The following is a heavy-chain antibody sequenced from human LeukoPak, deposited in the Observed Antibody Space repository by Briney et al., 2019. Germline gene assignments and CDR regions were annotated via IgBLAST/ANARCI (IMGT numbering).Heavy chain of an antibody. CDR1: RFTFGDHA. Sequence: GGSLRLSCTASRFTFGDHAMSWVRQAPGKGLEWVGRIKSKTDGGTTDYAAPVKGRFTISRDDSKNTLYLQMNSLKTEDTAVYYCTTDTGDYASLIASKGYWGQGTLVTVSS. V-gene: IGHV3-15*01. J-gene: IGHJ4*02. CDR3: TTDTGDYASLIASKGY. D-gene: IGHD4-17*01. CDR2: IKSKTDGGTT.